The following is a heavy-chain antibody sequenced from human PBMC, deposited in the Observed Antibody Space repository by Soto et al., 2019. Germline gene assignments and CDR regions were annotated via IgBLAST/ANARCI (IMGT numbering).Heavy chain of an antibody. J-gene: IGHJ5*02. CDR3: AGDPDSHYNDSHASSYP. CDR1: GGTFSTYT. D-gene: IGHD4-4*01. V-gene: IGHV1-69*08. CDR2: IIPIIGII. Sequence: QVQLVQSGAEVKKPGSSVKVSCKASGGTFSTYTITWVRQAPGQGLEWMGRIIPIIGIINYAQKFQGRVTIGADXSXGXXYMELTGLRSDDTAVYYCAGDPDSHYNDSHASSYPWGQGTLVTVSS.